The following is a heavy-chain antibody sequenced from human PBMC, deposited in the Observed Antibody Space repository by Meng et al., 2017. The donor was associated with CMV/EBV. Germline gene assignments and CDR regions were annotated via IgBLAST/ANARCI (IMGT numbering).Heavy chain of an antibody. V-gene: IGHV3-21*01. D-gene: IGHD3-3*01. CDR1: GFIFNSHN. Sequence: GESLKISCAASGFIFNSHNMNWVRQAPGKGLGWVSSISSSSSYIYYADSVKGRFTISRDNAKNSLYLQMNSLRAEDTAVYYCARGGPTYYDFWSGYYPYGMDVWGQGTTVTVSS. J-gene: IGHJ6*02. CDR2: ISSSSSYI. CDR3: ARGGPTYYDFWSGYYPYGMDV.